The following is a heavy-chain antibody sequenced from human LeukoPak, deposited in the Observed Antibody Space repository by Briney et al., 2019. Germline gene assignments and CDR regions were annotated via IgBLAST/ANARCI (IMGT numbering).Heavy chain of an antibody. Sequence: SETLSLTCTVSGGSISSYYWSWIRQPPGKGLEWIGYIYDIGSTKYNPSLKSRVTMSVDTSKNQFSLKLSSVTAADTAVYHCARTYYYDSSGYLNHWFDPWGQGTLVTVSS. V-gene: IGHV4-59*08. CDR2: IYDIGST. CDR3: ARTYYYDSSGYLNHWFDP. D-gene: IGHD3-22*01. J-gene: IGHJ5*02. CDR1: GGSISSYY.